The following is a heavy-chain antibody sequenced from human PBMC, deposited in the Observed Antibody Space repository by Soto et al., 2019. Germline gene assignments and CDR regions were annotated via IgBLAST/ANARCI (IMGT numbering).Heavy chain of an antibody. J-gene: IGHJ4*02. CDR3: ARGRTSGTLFDY. CDR2: IYYSAST. CDR1: GGSISSYY. Sequence: SETLSLTCTVSGGSISSYYWSWIRQPPGKGLEWIGYIYYSASTNYNPSLKSRVTISVDTSKNQFSLKLSSVTAADTAVYYCARGRTSGTLFDYWGQGTLVTVSS. D-gene: IGHD2-2*01. V-gene: IGHV4-59*08.